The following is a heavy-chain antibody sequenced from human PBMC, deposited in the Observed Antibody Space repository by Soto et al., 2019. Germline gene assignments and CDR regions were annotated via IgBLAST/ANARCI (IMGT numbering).Heavy chain of an antibody. Sequence: QMQLQESGSGLVKPSQTLSLTCTVSGGSINSGRYSWTWIRQPPGAGLEWIGHMYHTGTTYYNPSLKSRATMSVDTSKNQFSLKLSSVTAADTAIYYCAKGINYYDSSGDSWFDPWDQGTLVTVSS. CDR3: AKGINYYDSSGDSWFDP. J-gene: IGHJ5*02. D-gene: IGHD3-22*01. CDR1: GGSINSGRYS. CDR2: MYHTGTT. V-gene: IGHV4-30-2*01.